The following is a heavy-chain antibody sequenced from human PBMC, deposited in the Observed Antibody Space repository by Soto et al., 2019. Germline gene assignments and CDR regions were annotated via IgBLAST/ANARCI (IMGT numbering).Heavy chain of an antibody. CDR3: AGDERAYCSGENCEHYFDY. J-gene: IGHJ4*02. Sequence: QVQLVQSGAEVKKPGASVKVSCKTSGYTFTTYGVSWVRQAPGLGLEWMGWISGYNGNTNSAPKFQGRVSMTTDTSTSTAYMELRSLRSDDTAVYYCAGDERAYCSGENCEHYFDYWGQGTLVTVSS. CDR2: ISGYNGNT. CDR1: GYTFTTYG. D-gene: IGHD2-15*01. V-gene: IGHV1-18*01.